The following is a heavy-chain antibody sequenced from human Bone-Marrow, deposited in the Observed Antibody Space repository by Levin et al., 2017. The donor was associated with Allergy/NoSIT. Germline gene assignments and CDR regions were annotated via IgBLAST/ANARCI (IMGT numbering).Heavy chain of an antibody. V-gene: IGHV1-8*01. CDR2: MNPSSGST. Sequence: GESLKISCKASGYSFTSHDINWVRQAPGQGLEWMGWMNPSSGSTGYAQKFQDRVTMTRTTSISTPYMELSSLRSEDTAVYYCARGYSTTWYPWFDSWGQGTLVTVSP. CDR3: ARGYSTTWYPWFDS. CDR1: GYSFTSHD. J-gene: IGHJ5*01. D-gene: IGHD6-13*01.